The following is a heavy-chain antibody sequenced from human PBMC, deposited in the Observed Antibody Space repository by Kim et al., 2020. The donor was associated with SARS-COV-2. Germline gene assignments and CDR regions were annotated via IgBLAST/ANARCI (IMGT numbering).Heavy chain of an antibody. Sequence: SETLSLTCTVSGGSISSSSYYWGWIRQPPGKGLEWIGSIFYSGSTYYNPSLKSRVTISVDTSKNQFSLNLSSVTAADTAVYYCARLGYLLRCFDWTRPFDIWGQGTMVTVSS. V-gene: IGHV4-39*01. D-gene: IGHD3-9*01. CDR2: IFYSGST. J-gene: IGHJ3*02. CDR3: ARLGYLLRCFDWTRPFDI. CDR1: GGSISSSSYY.